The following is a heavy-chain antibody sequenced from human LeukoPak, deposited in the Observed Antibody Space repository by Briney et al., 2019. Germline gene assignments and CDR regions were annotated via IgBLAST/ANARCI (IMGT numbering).Heavy chain of an antibody. Sequence: SETLSLTCKVSNYSVRSDLHWSWIRQSPERGLEWIASVYQSGHAYYSPSLKSRVLISFDTSKKELSLKINSVTATDTALYYCASLRFGDSYFDLWGQGTQVTVSS. J-gene: IGHJ4*02. V-gene: IGHV4-38-2*02. CDR1: NYSVRSDLH. CDR2: VYQSGHA. D-gene: IGHD3-10*01. CDR3: ASLRFGDSYFDL.